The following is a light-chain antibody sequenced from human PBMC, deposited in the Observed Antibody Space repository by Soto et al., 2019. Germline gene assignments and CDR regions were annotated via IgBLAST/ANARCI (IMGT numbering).Light chain of an antibody. CDR2: AAS. CDR3: LQDYIHPWT. V-gene: IGKV1-6*01. Sequence: AIQMTQSPSSLSASVGDRVTITCRASQGIRNDLGWYQQKPGKTPKLLIYAASNLESGVPSRFSGSGSGTDFTLTITSLQPEDFATYYCLQDYIHPWTFGQGTKVEVK. J-gene: IGKJ1*01. CDR1: QGIRND.